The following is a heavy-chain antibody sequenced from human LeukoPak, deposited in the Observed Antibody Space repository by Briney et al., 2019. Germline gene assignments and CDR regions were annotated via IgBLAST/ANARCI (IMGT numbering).Heavy chain of an antibody. CDR3: ARGSYPLYYMDV. CDR2: INSDGSST. CDR1: GFTFSSYW. J-gene: IGHJ6*03. Sequence: PGGSLRLSCAASGFTFSSYWMDWVRQAPGKGLVWISRINSDGSSTRYADSVKGRFTISRDNAKNTLSLQMNTLRAEDTAVYYCARGSYPLYYMDVWGKGTTVTVSS. V-gene: IGHV3-74*01. D-gene: IGHD3-16*02.